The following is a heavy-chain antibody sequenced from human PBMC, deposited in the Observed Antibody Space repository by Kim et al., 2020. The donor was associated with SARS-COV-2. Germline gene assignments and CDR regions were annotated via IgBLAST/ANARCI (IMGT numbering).Heavy chain of an antibody. D-gene: IGHD3-16*01. CDR2: INPSGGST. J-gene: IGHJ6*02. Sequence: ASVKVSCKASGYTFTSYYMHWVRQAPGQGLEWMGIINPSGGSTSYAQKFQGRVTMTRDTSTSTVYMELSSLRSEDTAVYYCARDSVITFGGYYYGMDVWGQGTTVTVSS. CDR3: ARDSVITFGGYYYGMDV. CDR1: GYTFTSYY. V-gene: IGHV1-46*01.